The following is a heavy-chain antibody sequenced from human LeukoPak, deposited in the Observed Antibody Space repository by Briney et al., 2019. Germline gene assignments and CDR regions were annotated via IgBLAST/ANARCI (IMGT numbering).Heavy chain of an antibody. V-gene: IGHV1-8*03. CDR2: INPDTGDK. CDR1: GYTFTKYH. Sequence: ASVKVSCKASGYTFTKYHINWVRQASGQGLEWMTWINPDTGDKGYARKFQGRVTITTDTSISTAYMELSSLSSEDTAVYFCARTTSMTASGYDYWGQGTLVSVSS. D-gene: IGHD2-21*02. CDR3: ARTTSMTASGYDY. J-gene: IGHJ4*02.